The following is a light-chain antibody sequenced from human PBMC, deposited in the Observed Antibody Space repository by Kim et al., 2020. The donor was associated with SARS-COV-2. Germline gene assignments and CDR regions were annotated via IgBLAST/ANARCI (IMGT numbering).Light chain of an antibody. V-gene: IGLV1-40*01. CDR3: QSYDSSLSGSV. CDR1: RSNIGAGYA. CDR2: GNS. J-gene: IGLJ2*01. Sequence: QRVNIPCTGSRSNIGAGYAVHWYQQLPGTAPKRLIYGNSNRPSGVPDRFSGSKSGTSASLAITGLQAEDEADYYCQSYDSSLSGSVFGGGTQLTVL.